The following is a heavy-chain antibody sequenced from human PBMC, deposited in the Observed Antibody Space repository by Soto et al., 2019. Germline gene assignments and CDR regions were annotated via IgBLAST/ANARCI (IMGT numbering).Heavy chain of an antibody. D-gene: IGHD4-17*01. J-gene: IGHJ4*02. CDR3: AAQFTTVTKTFDY. CDR1: GFTFTSSA. V-gene: IGHV1-58*02. CDR2: IVVGSGNT. Sequence: SVKVSCKASGFTFTSSAMQWVRQARGQRLEWIGWIVVGSGNTNYAQKFQERVTITRDMSTSTAYMELSSLRSEDTAVYYCAAQFTTVTKTFDYWGQGTLVTVSS.